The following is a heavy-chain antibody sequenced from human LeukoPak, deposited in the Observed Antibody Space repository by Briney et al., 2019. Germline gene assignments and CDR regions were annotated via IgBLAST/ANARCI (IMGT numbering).Heavy chain of an antibody. Sequence: GGSLRLSCAASGFTFSSYWMHWVRQAPGKGLVWVSRINSDGSSTSYADSVKGRFTISRDNAKNTLYLQMNSLRAGDTAVYYCARAGYYDFWSGYYTRYAFDIWGQGTMVTVSS. CDR1: GFTFSSYW. V-gene: IGHV3-74*01. J-gene: IGHJ3*02. CDR3: ARAGYYDFWSGYYTRYAFDI. D-gene: IGHD3-3*01. CDR2: INSDGSST.